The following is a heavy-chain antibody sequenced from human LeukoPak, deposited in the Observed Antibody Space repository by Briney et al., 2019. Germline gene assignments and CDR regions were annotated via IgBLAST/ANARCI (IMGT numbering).Heavy chain of an antibody. CDR2: IYYSGST. CDR3: ARLYENHDWFDP. V-gene: IGHV4-39*01. J-gene: IGHJ5*02. D-gene: IGHD1-14*01. Sequence: SETLSLTCTVSGGSISSSSYYWGWIRQPPGKGLEWIGSIYYSGSTYYNPSLKSRVTISVDTSKNQFSLKLSSVTAADTPVYYCARLYENHDWFDPWGQGTLVTVSS. CDR1: GGSISSSSYY.